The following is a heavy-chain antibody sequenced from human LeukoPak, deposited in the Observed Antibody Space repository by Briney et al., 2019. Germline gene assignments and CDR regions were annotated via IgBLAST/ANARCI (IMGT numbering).Heavy chain of an antibody. CDR1: GGSISSYY. CDR3: ARDRVGATSYYYYYMDV. CDR2: IYYSGST. V-gene: IGHV4-59*12. J-gene: IGHJ6*03. D-gene: IGHD1-26*01. Sequence: SETLSLTCTVSGGSISSYYWSWIRQPPGKGLEWIGYIYYSGSTNYNPSLKSRVTISVDTSKDQFSLKLSSVTAADTAVYYCARDRVGATSYYYYYMDVWAKGPRSPSP.